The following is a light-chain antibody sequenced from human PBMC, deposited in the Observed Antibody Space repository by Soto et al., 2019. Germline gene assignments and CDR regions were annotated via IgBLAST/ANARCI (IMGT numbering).Light chain of an antibody. J-gene: IGKJ5*01. CDR2: AAS. CDR1: QSISSY. V-gene: IGKV1-39*01. CDR3: QQSYSTPSSIT. Sequence: DIQMTQSPSSLSASVGDRVTITCRASQSISSYLNWYQQKPGKAPKLLIYAASSLQSGVPSRFSGSGSGTDFTLTISSLQPEDVATYYCQQSYSTPSSITFGQGTRLEIK.